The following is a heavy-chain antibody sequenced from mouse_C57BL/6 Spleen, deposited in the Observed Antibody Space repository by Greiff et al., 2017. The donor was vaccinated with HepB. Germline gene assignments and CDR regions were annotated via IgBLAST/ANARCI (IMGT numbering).Heavy chain of an antibody. D-gene: IGHD1-1*01. Sequence: VQLQQSGPELVKPGASVKISCKASGYSFTSYYIHWVKQRPGQGLEWIGWIYPGSGNTKYNEKFKGKATLTADTSSSTAYMQLSSLTSEDSAVYYCARGYYGGGFDYWGQGTTLTVSS. CDR3: ARGYYGGGFDY. CDR1: GYSFTSYY. CDR2: IYPGSGNT. J-gene: IGHJ2*01. V-gene: IGHV1-66*01.